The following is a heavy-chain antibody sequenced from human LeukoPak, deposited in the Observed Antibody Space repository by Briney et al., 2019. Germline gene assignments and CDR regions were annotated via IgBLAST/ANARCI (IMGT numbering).Heavy chain of an antibody. D-gene: IGHD5-18*01. Sequence: GGSLRLSCAASGFTFSSYGMHWVRQAPGKGLEWVAVISYDGSNKYYADSVKGRFTIPRDNSKNTLYLQMNSLRAEDTAVYYCAKDVRYSYGYFDYWGQGTLVTVSS. V-gene: IGHV3-30*18. CDR1: GFTFSSYG. J-gene: IGHJ4*02. CDR3: AKDVRYSYGYFDY. CDR2: ISYDGSNK.